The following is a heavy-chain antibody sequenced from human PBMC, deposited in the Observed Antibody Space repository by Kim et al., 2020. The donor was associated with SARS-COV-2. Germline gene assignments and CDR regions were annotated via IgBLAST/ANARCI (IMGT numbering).Heavy chain of an antibody. Sequence: SETLSLTCAVYGGSFSGYYWSWIRQPPGKGLEWIGEINHSGSTNYNPSLKSRVTISVDTSKNQFSLKLSSVTAADTAVYYCARGGVYYYYGMDVWGQGTTVTVSS. CDR3: ARGGVYYYYGMDV. J-gene: IGHJ6*02. CDR1: GGSFSGYY. CDR2: INHSGST. V-gene: IGHV4-34*01.